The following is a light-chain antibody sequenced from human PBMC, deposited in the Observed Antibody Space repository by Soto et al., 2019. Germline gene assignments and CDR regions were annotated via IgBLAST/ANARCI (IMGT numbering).Light chain of an antibody. CDR1: QSISSY. CDR2: AAS. J-gene: IGKJ1*01. CDR3: QQRYSSPPT. Sequence: DIQMTQSPSSLSASVGDRVTITCRASQSISSYLNWYRQQSGKAAKLLIYAASSLQSGVPSRFSGSGSGTDFTLTIRSLQPEDFATYYCQQRYSSPPTFGQGTKVDI. V-gene: IGKV1-39*01.